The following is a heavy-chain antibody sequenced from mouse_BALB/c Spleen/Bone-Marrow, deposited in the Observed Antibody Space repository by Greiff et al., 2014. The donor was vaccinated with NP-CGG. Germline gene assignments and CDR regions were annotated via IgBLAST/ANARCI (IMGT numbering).Heavy chain of an antibody. D-gene: IGHD1-1*01. CDR2: ISPYNGAT. V-gene: IGHV1-31*01. CDR1: GYSFTGYY. CDR3: ARLIYYGSSSGHD. J-gene: IGHJ2*01. Sequence: EVQLQQSGPELVKPGASVKISCKASGYSFTGYYMHWVKQSHVKSLEWIGHISPYNGATTYNQNFKDKASLTVDKSSSTAYMELHSLTSDDSAVYYCARLIYYGSSSGHDWGQGNTLTVAS.